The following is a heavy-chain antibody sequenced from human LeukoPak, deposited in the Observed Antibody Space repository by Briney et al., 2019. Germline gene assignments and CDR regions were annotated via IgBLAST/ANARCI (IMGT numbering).Heavy chain of an antibody. CDR1: GFTFSSYA. J-gene: IGHJ4*02. Sequence: GGSLRLSCAASGFTFSSYAMHWVRQAPGKGLEWVAVISYDGSNKYYADSVKGRFTISRDNSKNTLCLQMNSLRAEDTAVYYCARGRQNILTGYYFDYWGQGTLVTVSS. CDR2: ISYDGSNK. CDR3: ARGRQNILTGYYFDY. D-gene: IGHD3-9*01. V-gene: IGHV3-30-3*01.